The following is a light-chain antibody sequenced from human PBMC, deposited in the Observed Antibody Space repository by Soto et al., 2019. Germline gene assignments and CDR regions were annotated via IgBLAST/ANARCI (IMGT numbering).Light chain of an antibody. CDR1: QSVSSN. CDR2: GAS. J-gene: IGKJ1*01. V-gene: IGKV3-15*01. CDR3: QQYGSYPRT. Sequence: EIVMTQSPATLSVSPGERATLSCRASQSVSSNLAWYQQKPGQAPRLLIYGASTRATGIPARFSGSGSGTDFTLTISRLEPEDFAVYYCQQYGSYPRTFGQGTKVDIK.